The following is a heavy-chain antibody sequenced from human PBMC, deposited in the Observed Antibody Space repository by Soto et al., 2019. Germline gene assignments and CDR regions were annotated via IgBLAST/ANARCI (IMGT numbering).Heavy chain of an antibody. Sequence: QVQLQESGPGLVKPSQTLSLTCTVSGGSISTGGYYWNWIRQQPGKGLEWIGYFYYSGSTYYNPSLTSRVTISVNTAKNQFSLKLSAVTAAETAVYYCARSVFPWCQGTLVTVSS. V-gene: IGHV4-31*03. J-gene: IGHJ5*02. CDR3: ARSVFP. CDR1: GGSISTGGYY. CDR2: FYYSGST.